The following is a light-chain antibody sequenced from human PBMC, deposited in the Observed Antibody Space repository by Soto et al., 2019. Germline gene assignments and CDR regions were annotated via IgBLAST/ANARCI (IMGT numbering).Light chain of an antibody. CDR3: MQGTHWPIT. Sequence: DVLMTQSPLSLPVTLGQPAAISCSSNERLVHSDGIAYFSWFQQRPGRSPRRLIYKVSNRDSGVPARFSGSGSGTDFALKISRVEAEDVGVYYCMQGTHWPITFGQGTRLEIK. CDR2: KVS. J-gene: IGKJ5*01. CDR1: ERLVHSDGIAY. V-gene: IGKV2-30*02.